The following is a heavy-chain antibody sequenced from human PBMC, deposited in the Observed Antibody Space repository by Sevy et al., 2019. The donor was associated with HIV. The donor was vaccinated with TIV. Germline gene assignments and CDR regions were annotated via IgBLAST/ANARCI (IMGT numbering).Heavy chain of an antibody. CDR1: GGSFSGYY. D-gene: IGHD3-16*01. J-gene: IGHJ4*02. CDR3: ARGRRLVRWVDDFDY. V-gene: IGHV4-34*01. Sequence: SETLSLTCAVYGGSFSGYYWSWIRQPPGKGLEWIGEINHSGSTNYNPSLKSRVTISVDTSKNQLSLKLSSVTAADTAVYYCARGRRLVRWVDDFDYWGQGTLVTVSS. CDR2: INHSGST.